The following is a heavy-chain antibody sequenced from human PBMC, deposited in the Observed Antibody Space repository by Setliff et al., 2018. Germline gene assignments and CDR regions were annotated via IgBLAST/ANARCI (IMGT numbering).Heavy chain of an antibody. CDR2: IKGQTDGGTT. D-gene: IGHD6-19*01. CDR1: GFTFSSHW. J-gene: IGHJ4*02. CDR3: TTGYISGYYIGH. V-gene: IGHV3-15*01. Sequence: GGSLRLSCAAAGFTFSSHWMHWVRQAPGKGLEWVGRIKGQTDGGTTDYAAPVKGRFSISRDDSKNTVYLQMNSLKTEDTAAYYCTTGYISGYYIGHWGLGTLVTVSS.